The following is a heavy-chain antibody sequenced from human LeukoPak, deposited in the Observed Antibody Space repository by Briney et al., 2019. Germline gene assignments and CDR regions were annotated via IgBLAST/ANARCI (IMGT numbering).Heavy chain of an antibody. D-gene: IGHD6-6*01. Sequence: SVKVSCKASGYTFINYGISWVRQAPGQGLEWMGGIIPIFGTANYAQKFQGRVTITADESTSTAYMELSSLRSEDTAVYYCARGLEYSSSSYYFDYWGQGTLVTVSS. CDR3: ARGLEYSSSSYYFDY. V-gene: IGHV1-69*13. CDR1: GYTFINYG. J-gene: IGHJ4*02. CDR2: IIPIFGTA.